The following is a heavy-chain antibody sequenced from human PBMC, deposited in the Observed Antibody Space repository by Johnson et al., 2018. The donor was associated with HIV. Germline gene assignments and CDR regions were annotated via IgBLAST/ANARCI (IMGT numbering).Heavy chain of an antibody. CDR1: GFTFSNYW. CDR2: IGTAGDT. CDR3: AKDWADQDSFDI. Sequence: VQLVESGGGLVQPGGSLRLSCGASGFTFSNYWMQWVRQAPGKGLVWVSAIGTAGDTYYPGSVKGRFTISRDNPKNTFYLQMNSLRAEDTAIYYCAKDWADQDSFDIWGQGTMVTVSS. J-gene: IGHJ3*02. V-gene: IGHV3-13*01. D-gene: IGHD3-16*01.